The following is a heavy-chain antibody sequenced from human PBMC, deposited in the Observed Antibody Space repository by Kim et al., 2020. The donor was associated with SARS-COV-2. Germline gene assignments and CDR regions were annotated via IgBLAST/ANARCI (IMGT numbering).Heavy chain of an antibody. J-gene: IGHJ5*02. CDR2: INHSGST. CDR3: ARGPPIFGVVIIGWFDP. V-gene: IGHV4-34*01. D-gene: IGHD3-3*01. Sequence: SETLSLTCAVYGGSFSGYYWSWIRQPPGKGLEWIGEINHSGSTNYNPSLKSRVTISVDTSKNQFSLKLSSVTAADTAVYYCARGPPIFGVVIIGWFDPWG. CDR1: GGSFSGYY.